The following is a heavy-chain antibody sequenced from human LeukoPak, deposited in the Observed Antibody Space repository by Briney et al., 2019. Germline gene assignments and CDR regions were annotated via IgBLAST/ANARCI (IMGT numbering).Heavy chain of an antibody. CDR2: ISSSTSYI. Sequence: PGGSLRLSCAASGFTFSSYSFNWVRQAPGRGLECVSCISSSTSYIYYADSVRGRFTISRDNAKNSLYLQMNSLRVEDTAVYYCARAPGYYGDPFDYWGQGTLVTVSS. V-gene: IGHV3-21*01. CDR3: ARAPGYYGDPFDY. J-gene: IGHJ4*02. CDR1: GFTFSSYS. D-gene: IGHD4-17*01.